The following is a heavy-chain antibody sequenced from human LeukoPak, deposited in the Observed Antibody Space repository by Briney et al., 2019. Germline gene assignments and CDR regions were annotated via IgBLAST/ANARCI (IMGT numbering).Heavy chain of an antibody. V-gene: IGHV4-31*03. CDR2: IYYSGST. Sequence: SETLSLTCTVSGGSISSGGYYWSWIRQHPGKGLEWIGYIYYSGSTYYSPSLKSRLTISVDTSKNQFSLKLNSVTAADTAVYYCARLSNYDSSGYPFDYWGQGTLVTVSS. CDR3: ARLSNYDSSGYPFDY. J-gene: IGHJ4*02. CDR1: GGSISSGGYY. D-gene: IGHD3-22*01.